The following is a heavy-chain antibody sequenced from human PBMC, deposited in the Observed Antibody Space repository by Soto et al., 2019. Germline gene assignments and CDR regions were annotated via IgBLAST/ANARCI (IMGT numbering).Heavy chain of an antibody. D-gene: IGHD6-19*01. CDR1: GGSFSGYY. Sequence: QVQLQQWGAGLLKPSETLSLTCAVYGGSFSGYYWSWIRQPPGKGLEWIGEINHSGSTNYNPSLKSRVTISVDTSKNQFSLKLSSVTAADTAVYYCARVILYSSGSYVAPSGFDYWGQGTLLTVSS. V-gene: IGHV4-34*01. CDR2: INHSGST. CDR3: ARVILYSSGSYVAPSGFDY. J-gene: IGHJ4*02.